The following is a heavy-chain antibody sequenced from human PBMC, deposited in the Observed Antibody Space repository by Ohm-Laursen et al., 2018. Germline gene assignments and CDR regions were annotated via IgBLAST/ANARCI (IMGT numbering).Heavy chain of an antibody. Sequence: SLRLSCAASGFTFSTYSMNWVRQAPGKGLEWVSSISSSSSYIYYADSVKGRFTISRDNAKNSLFLQMNSLRAEDTAVYYCARDDCSSTSCPGLDYWGQGTLVSVSS. CDR3: ARDDCSSTSCPGLDY. D-gene: IGHD2-2*01. CDR2: ISSSSSYI. CDR1: GFTFSTYS. V-gene: IGHV3-21*01. J-gene: IGHJ4*02.